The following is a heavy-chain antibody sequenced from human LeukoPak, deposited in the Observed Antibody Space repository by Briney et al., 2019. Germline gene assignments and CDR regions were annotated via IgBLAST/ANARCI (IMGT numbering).Heavy chain of an antibody. J-gene: IGHJ3*02. D-gene: IGHD6-19*01. Sequence: GGSLRLSCAASGFTFSSYGMHWVRQAPGKGLEWVAVISYDGSNKYYADSVKGRFTISRDNSKNTLYLRMNSLRAEDTAVYYCAKDEVPGIAVAKGAFDIWGQGTMVTVSS. CDR3: AKDEVPGIAVAKGAFDI. CDR1: GFTFSSYG. V-gene: IGHV3-30*18. CDR2: ISYDGSNK.